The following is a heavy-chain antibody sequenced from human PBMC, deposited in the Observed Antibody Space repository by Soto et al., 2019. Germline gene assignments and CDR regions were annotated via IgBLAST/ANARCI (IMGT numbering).Heavy chain of an antibody. CDR2: ISWNSGSI. D-gene: IGHD6-19*01. CDR1: GFTFDDYA. Sequence: EVQLVESGGGLVQPGRSLRLSCAASGFTFDDYAMHWVRQAPGKGLGWVSGISWNSGSIGYADSVKGRFTISRDNAKNSLYLQMNSLRAEDTALYYCAEDLHSSGYDAFDIWGQGTMVTVSS. V-gene: IGHV3-9*01. J-gene: IGHJ3*02. CDR3: AEDLHSSGYDAFDI.